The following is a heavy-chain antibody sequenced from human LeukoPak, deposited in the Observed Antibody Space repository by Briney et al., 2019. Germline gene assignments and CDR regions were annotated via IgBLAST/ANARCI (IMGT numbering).Heavy chain of an antibody. CDR1: GFTFSSHG. D-gene: IGHD3-16*01. CDR3: AKGLGDYYYYGMDV. Sequence: GRSLRLSCAASGFTFSSHGMHWVRQAPGKGLEWVAVISYDGSNKYYADSVKGRFTISRDNSKNTLYLQMNSLRAEDTAVYYCAKGLGDYYYYGMDVWGQGTTVTVSS. J-gene: IGHJ6*02. CDR2: ISYDGSNK. V-gene: IGHV3-30*18.